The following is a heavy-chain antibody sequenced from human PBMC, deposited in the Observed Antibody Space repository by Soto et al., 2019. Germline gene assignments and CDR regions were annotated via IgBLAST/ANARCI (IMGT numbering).Heavy chain of an antibody. D-gene: IGHD6-6*01. CDR2: ISGSGGSA. Sequence: PGGSLRLSCAASGFTFSTYAMSWVRQGPGRGLGWVATISGSGGSAYYTDSVKGRFTISRDNFESTLYLQMNSLRAEDTAVYHCAKDLSIAARPTFVYWGQGTLVTVSS. CDR1: GFTFSTYA. V-gene: IGHV3-23*01. CDR3: AKDLSIAARPTFVY. J-gene: IGHJ4*02.